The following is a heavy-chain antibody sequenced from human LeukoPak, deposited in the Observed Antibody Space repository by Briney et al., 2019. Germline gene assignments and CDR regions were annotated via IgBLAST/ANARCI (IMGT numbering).Heavy chain of an antibody. J-gene: IGHJ3*02. CDR1: GGSISSYY. V-gene: IGHV4-59*08. Sequence: PSETLSLTCTVSGGSISSYYCSWIRQPPGKGLEWIGYIDYSGNTKYNPSLQSRVTISVDTSKNQFSLQLGSVTAADTAVYYCARQGIDAFDIWGQGTLVTVSS. CDR3: ARQGIDAFDI. CDR2: IDYSGNT.